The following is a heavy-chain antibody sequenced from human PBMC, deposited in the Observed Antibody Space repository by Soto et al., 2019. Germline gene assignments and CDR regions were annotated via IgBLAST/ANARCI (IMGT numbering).Heavy chain of an antibody. D-gene: IGHD4-4*01. J-gene: IGHJ4*02. CDR2: IYYSGST. V-gene: IGHV4-31*03. CDR3: ARTTEKDGKEGLDY. Sequence: SETLSLTCTVSGGSISSGGYYWSWIRQHPGKGLEWIGYIYYSGSTYYNPSLKSRVTISVDTSKNQFSLKLNSLTAADTAVYYCARTTEKDGKEGLDYWGQGTLVTVSS. CDR1: GGSISSGGYY.